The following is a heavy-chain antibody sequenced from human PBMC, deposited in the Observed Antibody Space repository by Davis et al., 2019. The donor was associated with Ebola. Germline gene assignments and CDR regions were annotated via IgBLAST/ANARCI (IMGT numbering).Heavy chain of an antibody. CDR3: ARHPHFAY. V-gene: IGHV3-7*01. CDR2: IKQDGGEK. CDR1: GFTFSSYE. Sequence: GESLKISCVASGFTFSSYEMNWVRQAPGKGLEWVANIKQDGGEKYFVDAVKGRFTISRDNAKNSLYLQMNSLRAEDTAMYYCARHPHFAYWGQGTLVTVSS. J-gene: IGHJ4*02.